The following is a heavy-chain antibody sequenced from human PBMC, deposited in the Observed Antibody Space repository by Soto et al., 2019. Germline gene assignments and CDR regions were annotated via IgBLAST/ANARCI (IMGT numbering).Heavy chain of an antibody. D-gene: IGHD2-15*01. V-gene: IGHV4-4*02. CDR3: AIDSRYCTDGGCSIMLDAIVV. Sequence: QAQLQESGPGLARPSGTLSLTCTVSRFSVTNNKYWNWVRQSPGKALEWIGETYHSGATYYNPSRAGPASIPLGESKIQKPLILSPVTAADTAAYYRAIDSRYCTDGGCSIMLDAIVVWVQGTLVTVSS. J-gene: IGHJ3*01. CDR2: TYHSGAT. CDR1: RFSVTNNKY.